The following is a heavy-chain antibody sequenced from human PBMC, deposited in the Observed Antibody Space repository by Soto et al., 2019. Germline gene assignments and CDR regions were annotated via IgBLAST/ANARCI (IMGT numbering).Heavy chain of an antibody. V-gene: IGHV4-31*03. J-gene: IGHJ6*02. Sequence: KPSETLSLTCTVSGGSISSGGYYWSWIRQHPGKGLEWIGYIYYSGSTYYNPSLKSRVTISVDTSKNQFSLKLSSVTAADTAVYYCARDRGIVATIGYYYGMDVWGQGTKVTVSS. D-gene: IGHD5-12*01. CDR1: GGSISSGGYY. CDR2: IYYSGST. CDR3: ARDRGIVATIGYYYGMDV.